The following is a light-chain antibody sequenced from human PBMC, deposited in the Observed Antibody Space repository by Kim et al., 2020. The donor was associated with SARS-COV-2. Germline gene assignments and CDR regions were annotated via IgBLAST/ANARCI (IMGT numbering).Light chain of an antibody. CDR2: DVS. CDR3: SSYTSSSPVV. V-gene: IGLV2-14*01. Sequence: QSALTQPASVSGSPGQSITISCTGTSSDVGGYNYVSWYQQHPGKAPKLMIYDVSKRPSGVSNRFSGSKSGNTASLTISGLQAEDEADYYCSSYTSSSPVVFGGETQLTVL. CDR1: SSDVGGYNY. J-gene: IGLJ2*01.